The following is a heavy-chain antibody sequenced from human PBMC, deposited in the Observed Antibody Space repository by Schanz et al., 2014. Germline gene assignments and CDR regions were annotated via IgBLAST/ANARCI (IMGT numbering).Heavy chain of an antibody. J-gene: IGHJ6*02. CDR3: ARVELSVSYYAMDV. D-gene: IGHD2-15*01. V-gene: IGHV3-21*02. Sequence: EVQLVESGGGLVRPGDSLRLSCAASGFTFSSYNINWVRQAPGKGLEYISSISPSSSYIYYADSVKGRFTISRDNAKNSLYLQMNSLRAEDAAVYYCARVELSVSYYAMDVWGQGTTVTVSS. CDR2: ISPSSSYI. CDR1: GFTFSSYN.